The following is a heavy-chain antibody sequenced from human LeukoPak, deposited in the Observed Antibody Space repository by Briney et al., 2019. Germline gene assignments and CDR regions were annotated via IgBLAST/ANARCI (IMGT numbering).Heavy chain of an antibody. J-gene: IGHJ4*02. V-gene: IGHV3-7*04. CDR1: GFTFSSCW. CDR3: ARGYSDSSGIDY. Sequence: GGSLRLSCAASGFTFSSCWMTGVRQAPGKGLEWVANIKQDGSDKYYVDSVKGRFTISRDNAKNSLYLQMNSLRAEDTAVYYCARGYSDSSGIDYWGQGTLVTVSS. D-gene: IGHD3-22*01. CDR2: IKQDGSDK.